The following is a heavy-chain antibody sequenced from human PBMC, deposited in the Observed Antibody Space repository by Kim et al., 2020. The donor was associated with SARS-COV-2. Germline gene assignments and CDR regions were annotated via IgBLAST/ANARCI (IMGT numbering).Heavy chain of an antibody. J-gene: IGHJ5*02. CDR1: GGSISSSSYY. CDR2: IYYSGNT. D-gene: IGHD3-10*01. Sequence: SETLSLTCTVSGGSISSSSYYWGWIRQPPGKELEWIGSIYYSGNTYYNPSLKSRVTISVDTSKNQFSLKLSSVTAADTAVYYCTRARYGSGNYYIGSSAWFDPWGQGTLVTVSS. CDR3: TRARYGSGNYYIGSSAWFDP. V-gene: IGHV4-39*07.